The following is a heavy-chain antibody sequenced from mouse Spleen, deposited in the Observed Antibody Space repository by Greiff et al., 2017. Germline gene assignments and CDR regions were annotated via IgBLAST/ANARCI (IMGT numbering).Heavy chain of an antibody. CDR1: GFNIKDTY. J-gene: IGHJ4*01. Sequence: EVKLMESGAELVKPGASVKLSCTASGFNIKDTYMHWVKQRPEQGLEWIGRIDPANGNTKYDPKFQGKATITADTSSNTAYLQLSSLTSEDTAVYYCASSTATYAMDYWGQGTSVTVSS. CDR2: IDPANGNT. D-gene: IGHD1-2*01. V-gene: IGHV14-3*02. CDR3: ASSTATYAMDY.